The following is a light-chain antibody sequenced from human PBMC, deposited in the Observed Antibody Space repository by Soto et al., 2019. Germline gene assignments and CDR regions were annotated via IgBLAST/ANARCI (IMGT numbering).Light chain of an antibody. J-gene: IGLJ2*01. V-gene: IGLV2-11*01. CDR2: DVS. CDR3: CSYAGSNTYVV. CDR1: SSDVGGYIY. Sequence: QSALTQPRSVSGSPGQSVTISCTGTSSDVGGYIYVSWYQQHPGKAPKVMIYDVSKRPSGVPDRFSGSKSGNTASLTISGLQAEDEADYYCCSYAGSNTYVVFGGGTKLTVL.